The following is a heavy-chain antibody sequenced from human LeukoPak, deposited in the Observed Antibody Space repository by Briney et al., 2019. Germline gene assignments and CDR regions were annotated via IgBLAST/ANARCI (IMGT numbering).Heavy chain of an antibody. D-gene: IGHD6-19*01. V-gene: IGHV1-18*01. J-gene: IGHJ3*02. CDR2: ISAYNGNT. CDR3: ARGLQENLAWLTAFSAFDI. CDR1: VYSFTSYG. Sequence: ASAKVSCKTSVYSFTSYGISWVRQAPGQGLEWMGWISAYNGNTNYAQKVQGRVTMTTDTSTSTAYMELRSLRSDDTAVYYCARGLQENLAWLTAFSAFDIWGQGTMVTVSS.